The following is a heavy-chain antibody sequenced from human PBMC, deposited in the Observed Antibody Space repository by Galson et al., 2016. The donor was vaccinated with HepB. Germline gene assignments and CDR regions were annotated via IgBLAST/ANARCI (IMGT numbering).Heavy chain of an antibody. J-gene: IGHJ4*02. V-gene: IGHV3-21*01. CDR2: ISSSSKYI. D-gene: IGHD5-18*01. CDR1: GFTFSDYS. Sequence: SLRLSCAASGFTFSDYSMNWVRQAPGKGLEWVSAISSSSKYISYAESVKGRFIVSRDNVKSSLDLHLSSLRAEDTARYYCARDYRGYSGYDYWGQGTLVTVSS. CDR3: ARDYRGYSGYDY.